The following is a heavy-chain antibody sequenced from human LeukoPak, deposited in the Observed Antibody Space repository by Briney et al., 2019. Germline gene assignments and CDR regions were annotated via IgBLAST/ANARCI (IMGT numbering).Heavy chain of an antibody. J-gene: IGHJ4*02. Sequence: SETLSLTCTVSGASISSTSYCWGWIRQPAGKGLEWIGHIHTSGSTNYNPSLKSRVTISVDTSKNQFSLKLSSVTAADTAVYYCARANRRWSGYLISGYYFDYWGQGTLVTVSS. D-gene: IGHD3-3*01. CDR3: ARANRRWSGYLISGYYFDY. CDR1: GASISSTSYC. CDR2: IHTSGST. V-gene: IGHV4-61*09.